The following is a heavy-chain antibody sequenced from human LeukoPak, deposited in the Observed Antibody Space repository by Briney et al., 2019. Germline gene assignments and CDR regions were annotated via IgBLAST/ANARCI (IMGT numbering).Heavy chain of an antibody. V-gene: IGHV4-34*01. Sequence: SETLSLTCAVYGGSFSGYYWSWIRQPPGKGLEWIGEINHGGSTNYNPSLKSRVTISVDTSKNQFSLKLSSVTAADTAVYYCARDGVLYCSGGSCYPHFDYWGQGTLVTVSS. CDR1: GGSFSGYY. D-gene: IGHD2-15*01. CDR3: ARDGVLYCSGGSCYPHFDY. J-gene: IGHJ4*02. CDR2: INHGGST.